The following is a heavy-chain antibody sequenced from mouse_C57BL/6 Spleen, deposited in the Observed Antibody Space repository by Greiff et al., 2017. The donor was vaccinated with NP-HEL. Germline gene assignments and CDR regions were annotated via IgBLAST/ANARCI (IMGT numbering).Heavy chain of an antibody. V-gene: IGHV14-2*01. Sequence: VHVKQSGAELVKPGASVKLSCTASGFNIKDYYMHWVKQRTEQGLEWIGRIDPEDGETTYAPQFQGKATITADTSSNTAYLQLSILTSEDTAVYYCASRRGSYFDYWGQGTTLTVSS. CDR1: GFNIKDYY. CDR3: ASRRGSYFDY. J-gene: IGHJ2*01. CDR2: IDPEDGET.